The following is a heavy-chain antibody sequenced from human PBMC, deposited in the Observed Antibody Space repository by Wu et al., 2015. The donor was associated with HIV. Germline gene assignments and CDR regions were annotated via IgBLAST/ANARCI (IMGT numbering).Heavy chain of an antibody. CDR3: ARDFVAVVAPFDY. CDR2: SNPNIGDS. J-gene: IGHJ4*02. V-gene: IGHV1-2*02. D-gene: IGHD2-15*01. CDR1: GYIFSGYY. Sequence: QAQLVQSGAEVKKPGASVKVSCKASGYIFSGYYIHWVRQAPGQGLEWMGWSNPNIGDSDYAQRFRGRVTMATDTSIDTAYMEMRSLRSDDTAVYYCARDFVAVVAPFDYWGQGTLVTVSS.